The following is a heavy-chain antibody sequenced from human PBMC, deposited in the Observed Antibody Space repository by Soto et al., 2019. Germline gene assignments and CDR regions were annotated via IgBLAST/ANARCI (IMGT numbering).Heavy chain of an antibody. CDR1: GFTFSSYA. CDR3: AKDLGVFVVVPAARDAFDI. CDR2: ISGSGGST. V-gene: IGHV3-23*01. Sequence: EVQLLESGGGLVQPGGSLRLSCAASGFTFSSYAMSWVRQAPGKGLEWVSAISGSGGSTYYADSVKGRFTISRDNSKNPLYLQMNSLRAEDTAVYYCAKDLGVFVVVPAARDAFDIWGQGTMVTVSS. J-gene: IGHJ3*02. D-gene: IGHD2-2*01.